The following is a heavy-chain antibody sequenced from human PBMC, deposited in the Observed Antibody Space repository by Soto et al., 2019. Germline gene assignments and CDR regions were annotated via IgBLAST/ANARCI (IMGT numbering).Heavy chain of an antibody. Sequence: PGGSLRLSCAASGFTFSDYYMSWIRQAPGKGLEWVSYISSSSSYTNYADSVKGRFTISRDNAKNSLYLQMNSLRAEDTAVYYCARVFATVGGKGWFDPWGQGTLVTVSS. CDR1: GFTFSDYY. J-gene: IGHJ5*02. V-gene: IGHV3-11*06. D-gene: IGHD6-19*01. CDR3: ARVFATVGGKGWFDP. CDR2: ISSSSSYT.